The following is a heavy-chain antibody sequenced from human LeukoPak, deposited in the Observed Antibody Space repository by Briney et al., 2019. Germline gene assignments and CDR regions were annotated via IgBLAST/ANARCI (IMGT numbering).Heavy chain of an antibody. V-gene: IGHV3-73*01. CDR2: IRSKANSYAT. J-gene: IGHJ4*02. CDR1: GSTFSGSA. D-gene: IGHD6-13*01. Sequence: GGSLRLSCAASGSTFSGSAMHWVRQASGKGLEWVGRIRSKANSYATAYAASVKGRFTISRDDSKNTAYLQMNSLKTEDTAVYYCTRRDFSAAGTVVVDYWGQGTLVTVSS. CDR3: TRRDFSAAGTVVVDY.